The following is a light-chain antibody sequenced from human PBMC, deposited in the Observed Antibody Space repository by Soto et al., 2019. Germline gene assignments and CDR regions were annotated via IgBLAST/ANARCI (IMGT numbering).Light chain of an antibody. CDR2: GAS. V-gene: IGKV3-15*01. CDR3: QQYNNWPSLT. J-gene: IGKJ4*01. CDR1: QSVRSN. Sequence: EIVMTQSPATLSVSPGERATLSCRASQSVRSNLAWYHQKPGQAPRLLIYGASTRATGIPARFSGSGSGTEFTLTISSLQSEDFACYYCQQYNNWPSLTFGGGTKVEIK.